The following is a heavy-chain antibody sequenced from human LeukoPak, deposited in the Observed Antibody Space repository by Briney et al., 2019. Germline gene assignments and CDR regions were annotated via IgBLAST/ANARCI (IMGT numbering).Heavy chain of an antibody. CDR2: ISTNNGNT. CDR3: ARDRVPGGMDV. J-gene: IGHJ6*02. CDR1: GYTFTIYG. V-gene: IGHV1-18*01. Sequence: ASVKVYCKPSGYTFTIYGISWVRQAPGQGLEWMGWISTNNGNTNYAQNLQGRVTMTTDTSTSTAYMELRSLISDDTAVYYCARDRVPGGMDVWGQGTTVTVSS.